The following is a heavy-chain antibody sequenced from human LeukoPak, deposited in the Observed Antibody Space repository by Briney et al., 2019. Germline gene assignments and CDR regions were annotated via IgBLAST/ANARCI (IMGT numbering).Heavy chain of an antibody. J-gene: IGHJ4*02. V-gene: IGHV1-8*01. CDR1: GYTFTSYD. CDR3: ARFRGYDRIFDY. CDR2: MNPNSGNT. D-gene: IGHD3-22*01. Sequence: ASVKVSCKASGYTFTSYDINWVRQATGQGLEWMGWMNPNSGNTGYAQKFQGRVTMTRNTSISTAYMELSSLRSEDTAVYYCARFRGYDRIFDYWGQGTLVTVSS.